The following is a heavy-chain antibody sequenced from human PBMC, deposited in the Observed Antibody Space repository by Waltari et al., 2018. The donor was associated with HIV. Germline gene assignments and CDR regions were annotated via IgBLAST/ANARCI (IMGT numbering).Heavy chain of an antibody. CDR3: VRMHRFYGSEQSRYFYFGMDV. CDR1: GFIVSDNY. J-gene: IGHJ6*02. V-gene: IGHV3-53*01. Sequence: EVQLVESGGNLTRPGGSLRLSCVGSGFIVSDNYMSWVRQAPGKGPEWFSVLYSNGNTLYVGSVKGRFTIFRDNSKNTLYLQMNTLRVDDTAVYYCVRMHRFYGSEQSRYFYFGMDVWGQGTTVTVSS. CDR2: LYSNGNT. D-gene: IGHD3-16*02.